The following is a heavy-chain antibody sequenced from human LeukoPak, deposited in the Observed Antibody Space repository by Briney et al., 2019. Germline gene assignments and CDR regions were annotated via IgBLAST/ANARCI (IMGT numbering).Heavy chain of an antibody. CDR2: ISGSTIST. CDR3: AKLSSSWYYFDY. Sequence: PGGSLRLSCAASGFTFSSYAMSWVRQAPGKGLEWVSSISGSTISTYYADSVKGRFTVSRDNSKNTLSLQKNSLGAEDTAVYYCAKLSSSWYYFDYWGQGTLVTVSS. V-gene: IGHV3-23*01. D-gene: IGHD6-13*01. J-gene: IGHJ4*02. CDR1: GFTFSSYA.